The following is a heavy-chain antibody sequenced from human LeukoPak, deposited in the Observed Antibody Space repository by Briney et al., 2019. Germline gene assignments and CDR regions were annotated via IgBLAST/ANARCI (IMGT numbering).Heavy chain of an antibody. V-gene: IGHV1-2*02. CDR1: GYTFTGYY. D-gene: IGHD3-3*01. Sequence: WASVKVSCKASGYTFTGYYMHWVRQAPGQGLEWMGWINPNSGGTNYAQKFQSRVTMTRDTSISTAYMELSRLRSDDTAVYYCARGDDFWSGDLYYFDYWGQGTLVTVSS. J-gene: IGHJ4*02. CDR2: INPNSGGT. CDR3: ARGDDFWSGDLYYFDY.